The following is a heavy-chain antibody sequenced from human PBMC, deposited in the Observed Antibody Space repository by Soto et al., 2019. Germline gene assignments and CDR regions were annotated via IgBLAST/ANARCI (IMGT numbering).Heavy chain of an antibody. D-gene: IGHD2-8*01. V-gene: IGHV6-1*01. CDR3: ARATHGAHWFDP. J-gene: IGHJ5*02. CDR2: TYYSSTWYN. CDR1: GDSVSSNSAT. Sequence: QVQLQQSGPGLVQPSQTLSLTCTISGDSVSSNSATWNWIRQSPSRGLEWLGRTYYSSTWYNEYALSVISRIAINPDTSQSQFSLHLNSVTPEDTAVYSCARATHGAHWFDPWGQGTLVTVSS.